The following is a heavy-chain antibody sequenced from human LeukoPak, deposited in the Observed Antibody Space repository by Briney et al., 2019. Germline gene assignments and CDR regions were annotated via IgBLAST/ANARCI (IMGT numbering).Heavy chain of an antibody. CDR2: ISGSGTDI. D-gene: IGHD5-18*01. V-gene: IGHV3-11*04. Sequence: LSLTCTVSGGSISSSSYYWGWIRQPPGKGLECLSYISGSGTDINYADSVRGRFTISRDNAKNLLYLQMNDLRLEDTAVYYCARTARHLAYWGQGTLVTVSS. CDR1: GGSISSSSYY. CDR3: ARTARHLAY. J-gene: IGHJ4*02.